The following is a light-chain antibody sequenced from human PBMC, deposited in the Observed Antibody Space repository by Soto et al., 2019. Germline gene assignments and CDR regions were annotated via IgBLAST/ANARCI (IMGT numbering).Light chain of an antibody. Sequence: IVLTQSPATLSLSPGERATLSCRASQSVSSYLAWYQQKPGQAPRLLIYDASSRATGIPARFSGSGSGTDITLTISSLEPEDYAVYYCQQRLMTFGQGTKVEI. J-gene: IGKJ1*01. CDR3: QQRLMT. CDR1: QSVSSY. V-gene: IGKV3-11*01. CDR2: DAS.